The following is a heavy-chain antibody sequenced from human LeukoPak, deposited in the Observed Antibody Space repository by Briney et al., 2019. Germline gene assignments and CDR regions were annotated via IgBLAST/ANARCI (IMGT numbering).Heavy chain of an antibody. CDR2: ISGSGVNT. V-gene: IGHV3-23*01. J-gene: IGHJ6*02. Sequence: PGGSLRLSCAASGFSFGRYSMDWVRQAPGKGLEWVSGISGSGVNTYYADSVKGRFTISRDNSKNTLYLQMNSLRAEDTAVYYCAKDLAYSNYDLKYGMDVWGQGTTVTVSS. CDR3: AKDLAYSNYDLKYGMDV. CDR1: GFSFGRYS. D-gene: IGHD4-11*01.